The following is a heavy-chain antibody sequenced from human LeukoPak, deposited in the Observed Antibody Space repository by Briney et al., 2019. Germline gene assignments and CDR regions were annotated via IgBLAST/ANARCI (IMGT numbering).Heavy chain of an antibody. Sequence: PSETLSLTCTVSGGSISSSSYYWGWIRQPPGKGLEWIGSIYYSGSTYYNPSLKSRVTISVDTSKNQFSLKLSSVTAADTAVYYCARVAGMATTHPFDYWGQGTLVTVSS. J-gene: IGHJ4*02. CDR1: GGSISSSSYY. CDR2: IYYSGST. D-gene: IGHD5-24*01. CDR3: ARVAGMATTHPFDY. V-gene: IGHV4-39*07.